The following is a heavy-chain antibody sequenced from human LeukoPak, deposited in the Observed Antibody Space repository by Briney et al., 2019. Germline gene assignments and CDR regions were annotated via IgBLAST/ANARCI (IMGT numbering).Heavy chain of an antibody. Sequence: GESLKISCKGSGYSFTSYWIGWVHQMPGKGLEWMGIIYPDDFDTTYSPSFQGQVTISVDRSISTAYLQWSGLKASDTAMYYCARGIVREKAYYFDYWGQGTLVTVSS. CDR2: IYPDDFDT. V-gene: IGHV5-51*07. CDR3: ARGIVREKAYYFDY. J-gene: IGHJ4*02. CDR1: GYSFTSYW. D-gene: IGHD3-16*02.